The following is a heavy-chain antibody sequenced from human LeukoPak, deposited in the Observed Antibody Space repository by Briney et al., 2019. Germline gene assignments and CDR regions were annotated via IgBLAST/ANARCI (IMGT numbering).Heavy chain of an antibody. V-gene: IGHV3-66*01. CDR2: IYSGGST. CDR1: GFTVSSNY. CDR3: ARSGYSYGYLGYFDY. Sequence: PGGSLRLSCAASGFTVSSNYMSWVRQAPGKGLEWVSVIYSGGSTYYADSVKGRFTISRDNSKNTLYLQMNSLRAEDTAVYYCARSGYSYGYLGYFDYWGQGILVTVSS. J-gene: IGHJ4*02. D-gene: IGHD5-18*01.